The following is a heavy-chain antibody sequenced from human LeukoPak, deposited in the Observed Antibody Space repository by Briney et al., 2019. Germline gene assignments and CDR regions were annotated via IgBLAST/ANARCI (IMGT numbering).Heavy chain of an antibody. V-gene: IGHV3-23*01. CDR1: GFTFSSYA. CDR2: ISGSGGST. CDR3: ANLRSKNFDY. D-gene: IGHD2/OR15-2a*01. J-gene: IGHJ4*02. Sequence: GGSLRLSCAASGFTFSSYAMSWVRQAPGKGLEWVSAISGSGGSTYYADSVRGRFTTSRDNSKNTLYLQMNSLRAEDTAVYYCANLRSKNFDYWGQGTLVTVSS.